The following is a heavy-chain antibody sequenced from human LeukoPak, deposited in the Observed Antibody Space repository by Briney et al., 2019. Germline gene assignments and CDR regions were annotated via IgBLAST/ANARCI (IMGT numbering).Heavy chain of an antibody. CDR3: AKASSSSLYYYYYMDV. CDR2: ISGSGGNT. D-gene: IGHD6-6*01. V-gene: IGHV3-23*01. CDR1: GFTFSNYA. J-gene: IGHJ6*03. Sequence: PGGSLRLSCAASGFTFSNYAMSWVRQAPGKGLEWVSTISGSGGNTYYADSVKGRFTISRDTSKNTLYLQMNSPRAGDTAVYYCAKASSSSLYYYYYMDVWGKGTTVTVSS.